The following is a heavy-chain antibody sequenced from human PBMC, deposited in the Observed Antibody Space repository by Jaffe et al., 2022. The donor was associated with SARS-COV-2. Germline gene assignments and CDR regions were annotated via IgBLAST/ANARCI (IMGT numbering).Heavy chain of an antibody. D-gene: IGHD3-22*01. Sequence: QVQLVQSGAEVKKPGASVKVSCRASGYSFSNYAIHWVRQAPGQSLEWMGWIDADNGNTKYSQKFQGRVTITRDTFASTAYMELSSLRSEDTAVYYCARDPNYYDTSGYFYLGWFDPWGQGTLVTVSS. CDR3: ARDPNYYDTSGYFYLGWFDP. V-gene: IGHV1-3*01. CDR2: IDADNGNT. CDR1: GYSFSNYA. J-gene: IGHJ5*02.